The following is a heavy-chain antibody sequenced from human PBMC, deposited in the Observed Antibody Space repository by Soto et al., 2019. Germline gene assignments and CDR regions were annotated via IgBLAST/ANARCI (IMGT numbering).Heavy chain of an antibody. V-gene: IGHV3-30*18. J-gene: IGHJ4*02. CDR1: GFTFSSYG. CDR2: ISYDGSNK. D-gene: IGHD3-10*01. CDR3: AKAPRRPGSSSLYYFDY. Sequence: QVQLVESGGGVVQPGRSLRLSCAASGFTFSSYGMHWVRQAPGKGLEWVAVISYDGSNKYYADSVKGRFTISRDNSKNTLYLQMNSLRAEDTAVYYCAKAPRRPGSSSLYYFDYWGQGTLVTVSS.